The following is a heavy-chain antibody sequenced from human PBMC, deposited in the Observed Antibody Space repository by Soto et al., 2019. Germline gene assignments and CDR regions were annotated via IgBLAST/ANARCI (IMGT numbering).Heavy chain of an antibody. J-gene: IGHJ4*02. CDR2: INAGNGNT. V-gene: IGHV1-3*01. D-gene: IGHD3-9*01. CDR3: ARVYDILTGYYSFDY. Sequence: ASVKVSCKASGYTFTSYAIHWVRQAPGQRLEWMGWINAGNGNTKYSQKFQGRVTITRDTSASTAYMELSSLRSEDTAVYYCARVYDILTGYYSFDYWGQGTLFTVSS. CDR1: GYTFTSYA.